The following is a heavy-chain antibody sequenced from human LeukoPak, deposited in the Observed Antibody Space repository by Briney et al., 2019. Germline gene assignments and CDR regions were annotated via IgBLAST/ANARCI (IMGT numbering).Heavy chain of an antibody. CDR1: GYTFTGYY. CDR2: ISAYNGNT. Sequence: ASVKVSCKASGYTFTGYYMHWVRQAPGQGLEWMGWISAYNGNTNYAQKLQGRVTMTTDTSTSTAYMELRSLRSDDTAVYYCARDGGSGSYHWFDPWGQGTLVTVSS. J-gene: IGHJ5*02. CDR3: ARDGGSGSYHWFDP. D-gene: IGHD3-10*01. V-gene: IGHV1-18*04.